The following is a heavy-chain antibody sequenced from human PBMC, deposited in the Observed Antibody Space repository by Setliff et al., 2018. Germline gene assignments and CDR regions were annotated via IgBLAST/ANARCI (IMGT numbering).Heavy chain of an antibody. D-gene: IGHD5-12*01. CDR2: VYYNGAA. CDR1: GDSISNDY. Sequence: SETLSLTCAVSGDSISNDYWWSWVRQPPERELEYIGYVYYNGAADYSPSLKSRVTLSVDTSKNQFSLKLTSVTAADTAVYYCARGGTFRYFDYWGQGTPVTVSS. CDR3: ARGGTFRYFDY. J-gene: IGHJ4*02. V-gene: IGHV4-4*02.